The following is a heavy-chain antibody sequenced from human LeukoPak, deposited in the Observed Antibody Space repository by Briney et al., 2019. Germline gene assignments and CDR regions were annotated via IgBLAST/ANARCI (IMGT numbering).Heavy chain of an antibody. CDR1: GFTFSIFG. V-gene: IGHV3-30*03. D-gene: IGHD6-19*01. CDR2: ISHTGNNR. Sequence: GRSLRLSCAASGFTFSIFGMHWVRQAPGKGLEWVALISHTGNNRYYADSVKGRFSISRDNSKNTMYLQMDSQRAEDTAVYYCAAGYSSGWRNLIDYWGQGTLVTVSS. J-gene: IGHJ4*02. CDR3: AAGYSSGWRNLIDY.